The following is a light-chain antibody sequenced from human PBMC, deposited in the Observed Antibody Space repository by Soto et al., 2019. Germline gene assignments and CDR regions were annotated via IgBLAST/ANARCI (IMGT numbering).Light chain of an antibody. CDR2: DVS. V-gene: IGKV3-11*01. CDR1: QNISNY. Sequence: IVLTQSPATLSLSPGKRATLSCRASQNISNYLIEYQQKPGQAPRLLIYDVSNMATGIPARFSGSESGTDFTLTISSLEPEYFAVYDCQQRSNWPRTFGQGTKVEIK. J-gene: IGKJ1*01. CDR3: QQRSNWPRT.